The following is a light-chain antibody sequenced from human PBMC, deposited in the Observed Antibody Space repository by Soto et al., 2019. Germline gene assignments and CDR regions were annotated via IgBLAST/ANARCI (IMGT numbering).Light chain of an antibody. J-gene: IGKJ5*01. CDR1: QTINNY. CDR2: SAS. Sequence: DIKMTQSPSSLSASVGDSVTITCRTSQTINNYLNWYQQEPGKAPKLLVYSASSLQSGVPSRFSGSGSGTDFTLTISSLQPEDVATYYCQKYNSAPLTFGPGTRLEIK. CDR3: QKYNSAPLT. V-gene: IGKV1-39*01.